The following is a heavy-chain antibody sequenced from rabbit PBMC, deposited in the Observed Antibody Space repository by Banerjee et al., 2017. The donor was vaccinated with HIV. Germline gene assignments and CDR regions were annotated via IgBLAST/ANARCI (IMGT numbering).Heavy chain of an antibody. J-gene: IGHJ4*01. Sequence: QSLEESGGDLVKPGASLTLTCTASGFSFSSSYYMCWVRQTPGKGLEWIACIYAGSSGYTYYASWAKGRFTISKTSSTTVTLQMTSLTAADTATYFCARDPTGVGYTYALWGPGTLVTVS. CDR2: IYAGSSGYT. CDR3: ARDPTGVGYTYAL. CDR1: GFSFSSSYY. D-gene: IGHD6-1*01. V-gene: IGHV1S40*01.